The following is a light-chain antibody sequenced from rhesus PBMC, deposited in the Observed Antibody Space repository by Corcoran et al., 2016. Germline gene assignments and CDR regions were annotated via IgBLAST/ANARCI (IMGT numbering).Light chain of an antibody. CDR2: AAS. J-gene: IGKJ4*01. CDR1: QGINKA. V-gene: IGKV1-94*01. Sequence: DIQMTQSPSSLSASVGDRVTVTCRASQGINKAFSCYQQQQGKAPPLLIYAASSLQTGVSSRFSGSGAGTDFKRTSSSLQPEDVATYYCLQEDNTPLTFGGGTKVEIK. CDR3: LQEDNTPLT.